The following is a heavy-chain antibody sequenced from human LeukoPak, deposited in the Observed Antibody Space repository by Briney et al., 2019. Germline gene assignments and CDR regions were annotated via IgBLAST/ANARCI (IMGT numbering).Heavy chain of an antibody. CDR2: IIPIFGTA. D-gene: IGHD2-21*02. V-gene: IGHV1-69*13. Sequence: ASVKVSCKASGYTFTSYGISWVRQAPGQGLEWMGGIIPIFGTANYAQKFQGRVTITADESTSTAYMELSSLRSEDTAVYYCARDSLGYCGGDCLYNWFDPWGQGTLVTVSS. CDR1: GYTFTSYG. J-gene: IGHJ5*02. CDR3: ARDSLGYCGGDCLYNWFDP.